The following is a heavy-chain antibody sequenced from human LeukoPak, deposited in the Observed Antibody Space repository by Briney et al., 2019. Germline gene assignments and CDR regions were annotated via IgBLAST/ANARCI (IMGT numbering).Heavy chain of an antibody. CDR3: ARGRLDIVVFPPSKQRRYMDV. Sequence: PSETLSLTCTVSGGSISSYYWSWIRQPAGKGLEWIGRIYTSGSTNYNPSLKSRVTMSVDTSKNQFSLKLSSVTAADTAVYYCARGRLDIVVFPPSKQRRYMDVWGKGTTVTVSS. D-gene: IGHD2-15*01. CDR2: IYTSGST. V-gene: IGHV4-4*07. CDR1: GGSISSYY. J-gene: IGHJ6*03.